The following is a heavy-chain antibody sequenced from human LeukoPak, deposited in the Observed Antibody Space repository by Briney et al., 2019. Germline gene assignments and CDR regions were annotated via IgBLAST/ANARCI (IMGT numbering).Heavy chain of an antibody. D-gene: IGHD3-9*01. J-gene: IGHJ4*02. CDR1: GFTFSSYG. CDR3: AKDPSRLRYFDWLLSFDY. Sequence: GGSLRLSCAASGFTFSSYGMHWVRQAPGKGLEWVAFIRYDGSNKYYADSVKGRFTISRDNSKNTLYLQMNSLRAEDTAVYYCAKDPSRLRYFDWLLSFDYWGQGTLVTVSS. CDR2: IRYDGSNK. V-gene: IGHV3-30*02.